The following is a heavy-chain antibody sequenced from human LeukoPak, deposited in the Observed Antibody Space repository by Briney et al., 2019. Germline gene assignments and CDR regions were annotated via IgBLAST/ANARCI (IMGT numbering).Heavy chain of an antibody. J-gene: IGHJ6*01. D-gene: IGHD2/OR15-2a*01. Sequence: ASVKVTCKASGYTFTTYGTSWVRQAPEQGLEWMGWVSAYNGNTNYAQKLQGRVTITRDTSANTAYMELSSLRSEDMALYYCARGGIYAMDLWGQGTTVTVAS. V-gene: IGHV1-18*03. CDR1: GYTFTTYG. CDR3: ARGGIYAMDL. CDR2: VSAYNGNT.